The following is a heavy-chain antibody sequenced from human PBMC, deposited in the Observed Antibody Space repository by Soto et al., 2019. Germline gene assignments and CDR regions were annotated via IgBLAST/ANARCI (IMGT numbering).Heavy chain of an antibody. CDR3: ARVNPMIALGAFDI. CDR1: GGSFRGFC. Sequence: SETLSLTCAVSGGSFRGFCWTWIRQPPGKGLEWIGYIYYSGSTNYNPSLKSRVTISVDTSKNQFSLKLSSVTAADTAVYYCARVNPMIALGAFDIWGQGTMVTVSS. V-gene: IGHV4-59*01. D-gene: IGHD3-22*01. CDR2: IYYSGST. J-gene: IGHJ3*02.